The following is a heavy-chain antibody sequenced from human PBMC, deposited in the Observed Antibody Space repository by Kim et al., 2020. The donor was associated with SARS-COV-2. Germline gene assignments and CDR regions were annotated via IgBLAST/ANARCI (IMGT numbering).Heavy chain of an antibody. CDR2: IYYSGST. CDR3: ATDCSSTSCYDDYYYYGMDV. V-gene: IGHV4-39*01. Sequence: SETLSLTCTVSGGSISSSSYYWGWIRQPPGKGLEWIGSIYYSGSTYYNPSLKSRVTTSVDTSKNQFSLKLSSVTAADTAVYYCATDCSSTSCYDDYYYYGMDVWGQGNTVTVSS. J-gene: IGHJ6*02. CDR1: GGSISSSSYY. D-gene: IGHD2-2*01.